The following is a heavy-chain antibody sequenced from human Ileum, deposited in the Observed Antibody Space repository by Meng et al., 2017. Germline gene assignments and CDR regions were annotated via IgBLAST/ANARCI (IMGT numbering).Heavy chain of an antibody. J-gene: IGHJ4*02. D-gene: IGHD2-2*01. CDR1: GYTFSNYA. V-gene: IGHV1-3*01. CDR3: ARSYCSSTSCQYYFDY. CDR2: INAGDGTT. Sequence: QVHLVQSGAEVKKPGASVKVSCQASGYTFSNYAIHWVRQAPVQRLEWMGWINAGDGTTKYSEKFQGRVSITRDTSASTGYMELSSLTSEDTAVYHCARSYCSSTSCQYYFDYWGQGTLVTVSS.